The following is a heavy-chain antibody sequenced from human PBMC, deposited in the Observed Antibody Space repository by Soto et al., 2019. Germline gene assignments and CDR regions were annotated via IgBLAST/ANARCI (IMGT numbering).Heavy chain of an antibody. CDR3: ARDDGARSIDY. CDR2: IKEDGSEE. D-gene: IGHD3-10*01. V-gene: IGHV3-7*05. CDR1: GFTFSRYW. Sequence: PGGSLRLSCAASGFTFSRYWMSWVRQAPGKGLEWVANIKEDGSEEDYVDSVKGRFTVSRDNAKNSLYLQMNSLRAEDTAVFYCARDDGARSIDYWGQGTLVTVSS. J-gene: IGHJ4*02.